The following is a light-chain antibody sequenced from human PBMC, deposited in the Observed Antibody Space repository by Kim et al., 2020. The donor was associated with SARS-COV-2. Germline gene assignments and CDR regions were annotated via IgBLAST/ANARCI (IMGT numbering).Light chain of an antibody. J-gene: IGLJ2*01. Sequence: SSELTQDPAVSVALGQTVRITCQGDSLRSYYATWYQQKPGQAPRLVIYGKNNRPSGIPDRFSGSSSGNTASLTITGTQAGDGADYYCNSRDSNGNVVFGGGTKLTVL. V-gene: IGLV3-19*01. CDR3: NSRDSNGNVV. CDR2: GKN. CDR1: SLRSYY.